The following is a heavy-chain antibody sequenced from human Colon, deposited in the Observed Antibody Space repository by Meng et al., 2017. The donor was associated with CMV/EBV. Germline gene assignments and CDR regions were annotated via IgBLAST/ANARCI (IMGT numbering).Heavy chain of an antibody. Sequence: EVQLLESGGDLVQPGGSLRLSCAASGFTFSNSAMTWVRQAPGKGLDWVSTISFGGGSTFYADSVKGRFTISRDNSKNTLYLQMNSLRAEDTAVYYCAKGGLKAEPKIDYWGQGTLGTVAS. D-gene: IGHD2-15*01. V-gene: IGHV3-23*01. J-gene: IGHJ4*02. CDR1: GFTFSNSA. CDR3: AKGGLKAEPKIDY. CDR2: ISFGGGST.